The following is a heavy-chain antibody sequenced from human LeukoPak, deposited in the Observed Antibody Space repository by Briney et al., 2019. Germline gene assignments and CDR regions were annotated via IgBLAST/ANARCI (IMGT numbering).Heavy chain of an antibody. CDR1: VFTSTDYY. V-gene: IGHV3-11*05. CDR2: ISSSSSST. J-gene: IGHJ4*02. Sequence: PVGALRLSRAPSVFTSTDYYMSGIRQAPAKGREWVSYISSSSSSTNYAASVKGRLTISRDNAKNSLYLQMNRLRAEDTGVYYCARVSGELHFDYWGQGTLVTVSS. D-gene: IGHD1-26*01. CDR3: ARVSGELHFDY.